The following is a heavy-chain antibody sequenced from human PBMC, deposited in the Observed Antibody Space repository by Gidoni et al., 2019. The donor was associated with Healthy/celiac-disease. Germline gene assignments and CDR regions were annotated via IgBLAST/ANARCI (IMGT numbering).Heavy chain of an antibody. CDR1: GFTFSSYS. Sequence: EVQLVESGGGLVKPGGSLRLSCAASGFTFSSYSMNWVRQAPGKGLEWVSSISSSSSYIYYADSVKGRFTISRDNAKNSLYLQMNSLRAEDTAVYYCARAPYDFWSGYSPANWFDPWGQGTLVTVSS. CDR3: ARAPYDFWSGYSPANWFDP. CDR2: ISSSSSYI. V-gene: IGHV3-21*01. J-gene: IGHJ5*02. D-gene: IGHD3-3*01.